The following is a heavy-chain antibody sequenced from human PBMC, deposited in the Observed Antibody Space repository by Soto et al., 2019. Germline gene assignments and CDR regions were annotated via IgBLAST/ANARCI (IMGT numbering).Heavy chain of an antibody. J-gene: IGHJ5*02. CDR2: ISGSGGST. Sequence: GGSLRLSCAASGFTFSSYAMSWVRQAPGKGLEWVSAISGSGGSTYYADSVKGRFTISRDNSKNTLYLQMNSLRAEDTAVYYCAKSPDYDFWSGYSWFDPWGQGTLVTVSS. CDR3: AKSPDYDFWSGYSWFDP. CDR1: GFTFSSYA. D-gene: IGHD3-3*01. V-gene: IGHV3-23*01.